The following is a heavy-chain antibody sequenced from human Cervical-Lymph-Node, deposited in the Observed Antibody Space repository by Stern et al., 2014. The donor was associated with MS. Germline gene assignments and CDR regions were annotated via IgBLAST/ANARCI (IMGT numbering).Heavy chain of an antibody. CDR3: ARWSVACDS. J-gene: IGHJ4*02. D-gene: IGHD2-21*01. CDR1: GYRFINKW. CDR2: INPGASAI. V-gene: IGHV5-51*03. Sequence: VQLVQSGAEVRQPGASLKISWKTSGYRFINKWIAWVRQAPGKGLEWIGNINPGASAIRYRPSFPGHVTISVDKSTSTAYLQWSSLKASDTAVYYCARWSVACDSWGQGALITVSS.